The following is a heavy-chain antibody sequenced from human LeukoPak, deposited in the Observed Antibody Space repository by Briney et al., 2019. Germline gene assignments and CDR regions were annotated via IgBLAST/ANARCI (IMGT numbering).Heavy chain of an antibody. J-gene: IGHJ3*02. CDR1: GYTFTSYY. Sequence: ASVRVSCKASGYTFTSYYMNWVRQAPGQGLKWIGIINPSGGITSYAQKFQGRVTMTRDKSTNTVYMELSSLRAEDTAVYYCARGGDRSAFDIWGQGTMVTVSS. CDR3: ARGGDRSAFDI. V-gene: IGHV1-46*01. CDR2: INPSGGIT. D-gene: IGHD3-16*01.